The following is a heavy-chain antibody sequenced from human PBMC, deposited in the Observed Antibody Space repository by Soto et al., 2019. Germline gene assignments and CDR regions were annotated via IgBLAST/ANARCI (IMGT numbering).Heavy chain of an antibody. CDR1: GFTFTRYS. CDR2: ISSTTNYI. V-gene: IGHV3-21*06. Sequence: PGGSLRLSCAASGFTFTRYSMNWVCQAPGKGVEWVSSISSTTNYICYGDSMKGRFTISRDNAKNSLYLEMSSRRAEDTAVYYCARESEDLTSNFDYWGQGTLVTVPQ. CDR3: ARESEDLTSNFDY. J-gene: IGHJ4*02.